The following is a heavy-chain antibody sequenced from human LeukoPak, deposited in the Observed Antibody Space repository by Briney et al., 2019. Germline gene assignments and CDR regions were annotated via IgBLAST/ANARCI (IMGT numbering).Heavy chain of an antibody. V-gene: IGHV4-39*01. Sequence: SETLSLTCTVSGGSISSSTYYWVWIRQPPGKGLEWIATIYYSGSTYYNPSLKSRVTISVDTSNNQFSLTLSSVTAADTAMYYCARHSDYVGVSSLDTDAFDVWGRGTMVTVSS. CDR3: ARHSDYVGVSSLDTDAFDV. D-gene: IGHD3-10*02. J-gene: IGHJ3*01. CDR2: IYYSGST. CDR1: GGSISSSTYY.